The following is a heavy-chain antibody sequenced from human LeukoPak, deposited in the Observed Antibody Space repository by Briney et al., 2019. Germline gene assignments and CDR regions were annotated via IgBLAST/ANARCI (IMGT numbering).Heavy chain of an antibody. D-gene: IGHD1-20*01. CDR3: ARLDGNWNYFDY. V-gene: IGHV4-59*08. J-gene: IGHJ4*02. CDR2: IHYSGST. CDR1: GGSISRYY. Sequence: SETPSLTCTVSGGSISRYYWSWIRQPPGKGLEWIVYIHYSGSTNYNPSLKSRVTISMDTSKNQFSLKLTSVTAADTAVYYCARLDGNWNYFDYWGLGTLVTVSS.